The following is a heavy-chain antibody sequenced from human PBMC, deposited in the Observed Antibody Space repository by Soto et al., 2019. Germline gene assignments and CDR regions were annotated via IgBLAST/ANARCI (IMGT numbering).Heavy chain of an antibody. CDR2: IYYTGDT. D-gene: IGHD5-12*01. CDR3: ARDGYNDVPFDY. CDR1: GGSISSDNYF. J-gene: IGHJ4*02. V-gene: IGHV4-39*02. Sequence: QLQVQESGPGLVKPSETLSLTCTVSGGSISSDNYFWGWFRQPPGRGLEWIGSIYYTGDTYYNPSLKSRVTISVDTSKNQFSLKLSSVTAADTAVYYCARDGYNDVPFDYWGQGTLVTVSS.